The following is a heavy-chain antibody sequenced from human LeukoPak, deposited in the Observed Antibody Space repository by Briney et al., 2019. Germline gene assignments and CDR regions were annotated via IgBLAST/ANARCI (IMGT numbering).Heavy chain of an antibody. CDR1: GDSVSSNSAA. CDR3: ARHDFGYSYGQNYGMDV. J-gene: IGHJ6*02. V-gene: IGHV6-1*01. CDR2: TYYRSKWYN. D-gene: IGHD5-18*01. Sequence: SQTLSLTCAITGDSVSSNSAAWNWIRQSPSRGLEWLGRTYYRSKWYNDYAVSVKSRITINPDTSKNQFSLQLNSVTPEDTAVYYCARHDFGYSYGQNYGMDVWGQGTTVTVSS.